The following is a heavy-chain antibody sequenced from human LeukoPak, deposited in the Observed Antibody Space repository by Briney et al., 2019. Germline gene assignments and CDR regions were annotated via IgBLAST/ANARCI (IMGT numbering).Heavy chain of an antibody. CDR1: GGSISSSSYY. D-gene: IGHD5-12*01. CDR3: ARYSGYDFPATFDI. CDR2: IYYSGST. J-gene: IGHJ3*02. V-gene: IGHV4-39*01. Sequence: PSESLSLTCTVSGGSISSSSYYWGWIRQPPGKGLEWIGSIYYSGSTYYNPSLKSRVTISVDTSKNQFSLKLSSVTAADTAVYYCARYSGYDFPATFDIWGQGTMVTVSS.